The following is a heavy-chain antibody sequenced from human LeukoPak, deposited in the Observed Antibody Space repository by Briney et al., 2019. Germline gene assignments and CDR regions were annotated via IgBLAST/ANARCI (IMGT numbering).Heavy chain of an antibody. CDR3: ARGNSYYDSSGAFDY. D-gene: IGHD3-22*01. CDR1: GGSIKSNNW. Sequence: SGTLSLTCAVSGGSIKSNNWWSWVRQPPGKGLEWIGEIYHSGSTNYNPSLESRVTVSVDKSKNQFSLDLSSVTAADTAVYYCARGNSYYDSSGAFDYWGQGTLVTVSS. J-gene: IGHJ4*02. CDR2: IYHSGST. V-gene: IGHV4-4*02.